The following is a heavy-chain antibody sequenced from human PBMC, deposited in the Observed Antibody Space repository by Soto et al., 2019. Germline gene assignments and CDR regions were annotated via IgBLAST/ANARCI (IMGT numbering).Heavy chain of an antibody. V-gene: IGHV3-23*01. D-gene: IGHD6-19*01. CDR3: AKDRKSGSGWYWDY. Sequence: GALRLACAASGFTFSDYAMSWVRQAPGKGLEWVSAISASGGTTYYADSVRGRFTISRDNSKNTLYLQMNSPRAEDTVVYYCAKDRKSGSGWYWDYWGQGTLVTVSS. CDR1: GFTFSDYA. CDR2: ISASGGTT. J-gene: IGHJ4*02.